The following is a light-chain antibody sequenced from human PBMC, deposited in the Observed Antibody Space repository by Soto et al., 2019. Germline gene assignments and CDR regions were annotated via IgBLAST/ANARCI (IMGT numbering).Light chain of an antibody. CDR2: AAS. J-gene: IGKJ2*01. CDR1: QAIYHY. Sequence: DIQMTQSPPSLSASVGDRITITCRASQAIYHYLAWFQQMPGKAPKPLLYAASSLQSGVPPKFSDSGFGTDFTLTISSLQPEDSATYYCQQYNSFPYTFGQGTKVEIK. CDR3: QQYNSFPYT. V-gene: IGKV1-16*02.